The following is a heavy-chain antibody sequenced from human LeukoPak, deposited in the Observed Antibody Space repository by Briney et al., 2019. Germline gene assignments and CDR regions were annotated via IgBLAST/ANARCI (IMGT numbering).Heavy chain of an antibody. CDR3: VRVVCGNSVFDY. CDR1: GGTFSSYA. CDR2: IIHIFGTA. Sequence: ASVKVSCKASGGTFSSYAISWVRQAPGQGLEWMGGIIHIFGTANYAQKFQGRVTITADESTSTAYMELSSLRSEDTAVYSCVRVVCGNSVFDYWGQGTLVTVCS. V-gene: IGHV1-69*13. D-gene: IGHD4-23*01. J-gene: IGHJ4*02.